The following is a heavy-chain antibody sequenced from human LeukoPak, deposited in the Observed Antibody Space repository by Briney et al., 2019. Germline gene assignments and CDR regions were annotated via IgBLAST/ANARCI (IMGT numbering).Heavy chain of an antibody. CDR3: AKDGGLWVSAHWGDS. D-gene: IGHD7-27*01. CDR2: LTTSDGNT. CDR1: GFTFSSYT. J-gene: IGHJ4*02. V-gene: IGHV3-23*01. Sequence: GGSLRLSCAASGFTFSSYTMSWVRQAPGKGLEWVSTLTTSDGNTYYADSVKGRFTVSRGNSKNTLFLQMNSLRAEDTAVYYCAKDGGLWVSAHWGDSWGRGTLVTVSS.